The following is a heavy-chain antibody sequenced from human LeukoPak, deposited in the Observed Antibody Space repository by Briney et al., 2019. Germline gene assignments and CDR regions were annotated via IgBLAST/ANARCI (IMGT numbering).Heavy chain of an antibody. CDR3: ARDREDRRCSGGSCYSTVFEY. CDR1: GGSISSGDYY. Sequence: PSETLSLTCTASGGSISSGDYYWSWIRQPPGKGLEWIGYIYYSGSTYYNPSLKSRVTISVDTSKNQFSLRLTSVTAADTAVYYCARDREDRRCSGGSCYSTVFEYWGQGTLVTVSS. D-gene: IGHD2-15*01. J-gene: IGHJ4*02. V-gene: IGHV4-30-4*01. CDR2: IYYSGST.